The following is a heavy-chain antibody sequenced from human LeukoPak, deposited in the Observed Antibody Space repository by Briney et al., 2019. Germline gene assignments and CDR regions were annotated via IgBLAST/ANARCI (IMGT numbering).Heavy chain of an antibody. V-gene: IGHV1-2*02. CDR1: GYTFTGYY. Sequence: ASVEVSCKASGYTFTGYYMHWVRQAPGQGLEWMGWINPNSGGTNYAQKFQGRVTMTRDTSISTAYMELSRLRSDDTAVYYCARSPSGSYSEGFDYWGQGTLVTVSS. J-gene: IGHJ4*02. CDR3: ARSPSGSYSEGFDY. CDR2: INPNSGGT. D-gene: IGHD1-26*01.